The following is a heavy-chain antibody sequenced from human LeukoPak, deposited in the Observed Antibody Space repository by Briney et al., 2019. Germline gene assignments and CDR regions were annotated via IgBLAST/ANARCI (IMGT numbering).Heavy chain of an antibody. J-gene: IGHJ6*02. V-gene: IGHV3-9*01. CDR1: GFTFDDYA. CDR3: ARSKWFGESPMDV. Sequence: PGGSLRLSCAASGFTFDDYAMHWVRQAPGNGLEWVSGISWNSGSIGHADSVKGRFTISRDNAKNSLYLQMNSLRAEDTALYYCARSKWFGESPMDVWGQGTTVTVSS. D-gene: IGHD3-10*01. CDR2: ISWNSGSI.